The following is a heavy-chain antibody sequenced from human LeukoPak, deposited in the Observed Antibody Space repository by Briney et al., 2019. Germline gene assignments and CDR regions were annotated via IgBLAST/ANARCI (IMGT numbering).Heavy chain of an antibody. J-gene: IGHJ4*02. CDR1: GYTFTSYG. V-gene: IGHV1-18*01. CDR2: ISACNGNT. CDR3: ARSGYYDFWSGYYNPTQFDY. Sequence: ASVKVSCKASGYTFTSYGISWVRQAPGQGLEWMGWISACNGNTNYAQKLQGRVTMTTDTSTSTAYMELRSLRSDDTAVYYCARSGYYDFWSGYYNPTQFDYWGQGTLVTVSS. D-gene: IGHD3-3*01.